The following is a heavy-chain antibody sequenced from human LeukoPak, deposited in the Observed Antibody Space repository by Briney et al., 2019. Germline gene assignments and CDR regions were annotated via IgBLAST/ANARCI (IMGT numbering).Heavy chain of an antibody. CDR1: GGSISGNY. J-gene: IGHJ4*02. CDR2: IYTSGTT. V-gene: IGHV4-4*07. Sequence: SETLSLTCTVSGGSISGNYWTWIRQPAGKGLEWIGRIYTSGTTNYNPSLKSRVSLSVDTSKNQFSLNLSSLTAADTAVYFCARERNPAAAGYLFDSWGQGTLVIVSS. D-gene: IGHD6-13*01. CDR3: ARERNPAAAGYLFDS.